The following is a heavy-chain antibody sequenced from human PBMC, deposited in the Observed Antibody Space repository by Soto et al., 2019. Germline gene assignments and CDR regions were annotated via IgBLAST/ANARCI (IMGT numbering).Heavy chain of an antibody. CDR1: GFTFSSYA. CDR3: AKDPRRGRGRWFDP. Sequence: EVQLLESGGGVVQPGGSLRLSCAASGFTFSSYAMSWVRQAPGKGLEWVSAISGSGGSTYYADTVKGRVTISRDNSKNTLYLQLNSLRAEDTAVYDCAKDPRRGRGRWFDPWGQGTLVTVSS. D-gene: IGHD1-1*01. CDR2: ISGSGGST. J-gene: IGHJ5*02. V-gene: IGHV3-23*01.